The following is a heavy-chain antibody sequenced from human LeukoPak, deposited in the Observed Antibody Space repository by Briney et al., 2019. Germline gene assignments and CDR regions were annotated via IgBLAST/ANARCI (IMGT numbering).Heavy chain of an antibody. V-gene: IGHV3-23*01. CDR2: ISGGGVTT. Sequence: GGSLRLSCAASRFTFNSYAMSWVRQAPGKGLEWVSGISGGGVTTYYADSVKGRFTISRDNSKNTLYLQMNSLRADDTAIYYCARNQQLGGHSYYYYGMDVWGQGTTVTVSS. CDR1: RFTFNSYA. D-gene: IGHD3-16*01. CDR3: ARNQQLGGHSYYYYGMDV. J-gene: IGHJ6*02.